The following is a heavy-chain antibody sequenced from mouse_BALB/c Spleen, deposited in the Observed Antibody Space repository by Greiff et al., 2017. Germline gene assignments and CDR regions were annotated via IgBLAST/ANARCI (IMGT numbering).Heavy chain of an antibody. J-gene: IGHJ4*01. V-gene: IGHV5-12-1*01. CDR2: ISSGGGST. Sequence: EVMLVESGGGLVKPGGSLKLSCAASGFAFSSYDMSWVRQTPEKRLEWVAYISSGGGSTYYPDTVKGRFTISRDNAKNTLYLQMSSLKSEDTAMYYCAKYAMDYWGQGTSVTVSS. CDR3: AKYAMDY. CDR1: GFAFSSYD.